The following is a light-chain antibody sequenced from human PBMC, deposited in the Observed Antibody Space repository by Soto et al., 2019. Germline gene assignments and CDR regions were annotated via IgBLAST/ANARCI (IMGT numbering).Light chain of an antibody. V-gene: IGLV2-14*01. J-gene: IGLJ2*01. CDR1: SSDVGGYNY. CDR2: DVS. Sequence: QSALTQPASVSGSPGQSITISCTGPSSDVGGYNYVSWFQQHPGKAPKLMIYDVSNRPSGVSDRFSGSKSGNTASLTISGLQAEDEADYYYSSYTSSSTVVFGGGTKVTVL. CDR3: SSYTSSSTVV.